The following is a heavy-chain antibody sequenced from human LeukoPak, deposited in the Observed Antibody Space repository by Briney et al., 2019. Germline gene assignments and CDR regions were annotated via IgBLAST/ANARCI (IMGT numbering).Heavy chain of an antibody. V-gene: IGHV4-34*01. CDR2: INQSGST. D-gene: IGHD3-22*01. CDR1: GGSFSGYY. CDR3: ARGRGFYDSSGYYLHFDY. Sequence: SETLSLTRAVYGGSFSGYYWSWIRQPPGKGLEWIGEINQSGSTNYNPSLKSRVTISVDTSKNQFSLKLSSVTAADTAVYYCARGRGFYDSSGYYLHFDYWGQGTLVTVSS. J-gene: IGHJ4*02.